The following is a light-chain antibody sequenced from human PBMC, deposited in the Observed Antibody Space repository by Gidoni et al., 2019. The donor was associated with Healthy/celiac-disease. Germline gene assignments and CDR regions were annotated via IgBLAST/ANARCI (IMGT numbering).Light chain of an antibody. CDR3: QQYDTLLFT. Sequence: DIQMTQSPSALSASVGDRVTLTCQASQDISNYLNWYQQKPGKAPKLLIYDASNLETGVPSRFSGSGSGTDFTFTISSLQPEDIATYSCQQYDTLLFTFGPGTKVDIK. CDR1: QDISNY. CDR2: DAS. V-gene: IGKV1-33*01. J-gene: IGKJ3*01.